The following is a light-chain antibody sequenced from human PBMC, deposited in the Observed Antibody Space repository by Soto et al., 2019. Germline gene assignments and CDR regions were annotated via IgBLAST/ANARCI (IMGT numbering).Light chain of an antibody. Sequence: QSALTQPPSASGSPGQSVTVSCTGTSSDVGGYNSVSWYQQHPDKAPKLMIYDVSQRPSGVPDRFSGSKSGNTASLTVSGLQAEDEADYYCSSYAGTHIVFGTGTKLNVL. CDR3: SSYAGTHIV. CDR1: SSDVGGYNS. V-gene: IGLV2-8*01. CDR2: DVS. J-gene: IGLJ1*01.